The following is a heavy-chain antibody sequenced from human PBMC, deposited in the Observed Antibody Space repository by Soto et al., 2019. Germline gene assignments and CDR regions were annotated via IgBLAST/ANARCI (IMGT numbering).Heavy chain of an antibody. CDR3: AKVGIVATTQMGWFDP. D-gene: IGHD1-26*01. CDR2: IWPDGDIE. Sequence: QVQLVESGGGVVQPGRSLRLSCVASGFTFYNYGMHWVRQAPGKGLEWVAAIWPDGDIEHYPDSVKGRFTISRDNSRNXLYLQRNSLRAEDTAMYYCAKVGIVATTQMGWFDPWGQGTLVIVSS. V-gene: IGHV3-33*06. J-gene: IGHJ5*02. CDR1: GFTFYNYG.